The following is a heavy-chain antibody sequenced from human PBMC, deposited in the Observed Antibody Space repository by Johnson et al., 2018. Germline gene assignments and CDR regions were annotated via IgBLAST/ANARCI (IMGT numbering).Heavy chain of an antibody. CDR3: TRGGYSPAV. J-gene: IGHJ3*01. D-gene: IGHD2-15*01. Sequence: VQLVESGGGLIQPGRSLRLSCTASGFTFGDYAMSWFRQAPGQGLEWVGFIKSKTYGGTTEYAASVKGRFTISRDDSESSAYLQMNSLKTEDTGVYYCTRGGYSPAVWGQGTMVTVSS. CDR1: GFTFGDYA. V-gene: IGHV3-49*03. CDR2: IKSKTYGGTT.